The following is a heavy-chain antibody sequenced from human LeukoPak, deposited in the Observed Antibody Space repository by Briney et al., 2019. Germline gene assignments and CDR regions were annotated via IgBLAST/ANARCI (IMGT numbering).Heavy chain of an antibody. Sequence: GGSLRLSCAASGFTFSNYWMTWVRQAPGKGLEWVANIKQDGSEKYYVDSVEGRFSISRDNAENSVFLQMNSLRAEDTALYYCTRDRLTCGYDAFDIWGQGTVVTVSS. CDR1: GFTFSNYW. CDR2: IKQDGSEK. V-gene: IGHV3-7*01. CDR3: TRDRLTCGYDAFDI. D-gene: IGHD5-12*01. J-gene: IGHJ3*02.